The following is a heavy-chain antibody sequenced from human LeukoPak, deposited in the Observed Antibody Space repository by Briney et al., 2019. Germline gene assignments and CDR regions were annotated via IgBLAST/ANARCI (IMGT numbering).Heavy chain of an antibody. V-gene: IGHV3-30*18. D-gene: IGHD2-2*01. CDR2: ISYDASDK. CDR3: AKDWLYCSSTSCYDYFDY. J-gene: IGHJ4*02. Sequence: PGRSLRLSYAASGFTFSSYGMHWVRQAPGKGLEWVAVISYDASDKYYADSVKGRFTISRDNSKNTLYLQMNSLRAEDTAVYYCAKDWLYCSSTSCYDYFDYWGQGTLVTVSS. CDR1: GFTFSSYG.